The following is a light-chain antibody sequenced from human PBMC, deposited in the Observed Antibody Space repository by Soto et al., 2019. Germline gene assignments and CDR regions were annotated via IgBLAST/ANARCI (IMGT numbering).Light chain of an antibody. Sequence: DIQMTQSPSSMSASVGDSVTLTCRASHDIGTFLNWYQQRPGEAPKLLIFAASNLKSGVPFRFSGSGSGTEFTLTISSLQPEDFATYYCQKNFSSPPITFGQWTRLEIK. CDR1: HDIGTF. CDR2: AAS. J-gene: IGKJ5*01. CDR3: QKNFSSPPIT. V-gene: IGKV1-39*01.